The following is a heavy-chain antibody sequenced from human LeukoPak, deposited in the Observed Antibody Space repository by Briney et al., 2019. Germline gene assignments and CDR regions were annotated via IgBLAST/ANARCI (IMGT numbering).Heavy chain of an antibody. Sequence: GGSLRLSCAASGFTFSTYGMHWVRQAPGKGLEWVAIIWYDGSNKYYADSVKGRFTISRDISKNTLHLQMNSLRADDTAVYYSAREESGSLDFWGQGTLVTVSS. CDR3: AREESGSLDF. CDR1: GFTFSTYG. J-gene: IGHJ4*02. CDR2: IWYDGSNK. D-gene: IGHD1-26*01. V-gene: IGHV3-33*01.